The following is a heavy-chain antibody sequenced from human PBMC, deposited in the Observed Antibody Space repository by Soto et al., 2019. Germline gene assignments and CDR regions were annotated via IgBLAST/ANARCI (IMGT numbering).Heavy chain of an antibody. Sequence: PGGSLRLSCAASGFTFSSYGMHWVRQAPGKGLEWVAVIWYDGSNKYYADSVKGRFTISRDNSKNTLYLQMNSLRAEDTAVYYCARCSPSYSSSFLYRYYSMDVWGKGTTLTGSS. J-gene: IGHJ6*03. CDR2: IWYDGSNK. V-gene: IGHV3-33*01. CDR1: GFTFSSYG. D-gene: IGHD6-13*01. CDR3: ARCSPSYSSSFLYRYYSMDV.